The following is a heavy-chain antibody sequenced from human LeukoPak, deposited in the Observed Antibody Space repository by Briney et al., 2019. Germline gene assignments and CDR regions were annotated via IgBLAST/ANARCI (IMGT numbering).Heavy chain of an antibody. V-gene: IGHV1-24*01. CDR1: GYTLTELS. D-gene: IGHD3-22*01. Sequence: ASVKVSCKVSGYTLTELSMHWVRQAPGKGLEWMGGFDPEDGETIYAQKFQGRVTMTEDTSTDTAYMELSSLRSEDTAVYYCATAEVYDSSGYYYVWFDPWGQGTLVTVSS. CDR3: ATAEVYDSSGYYYVWFDP. CDR2: FDPEDGET. J-gene: IGHJ5*02.